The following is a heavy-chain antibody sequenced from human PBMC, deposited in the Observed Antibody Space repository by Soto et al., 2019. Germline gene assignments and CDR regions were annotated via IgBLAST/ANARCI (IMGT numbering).Heavy chain of an antibody. D-gene: IGHD3-10*01. V-gene: IGHV2-5*02. CDR2: IYWDDDK. CDR3: AHRYGSGTYYYYGMDV. CDR1: GFSLSTSGVA. J-gene: IGHJ6*02. Sequence: QITLKESGPTLVKPTKTLTLTCTFSGFSLSTSGVAVGWIRQPPGKALEWLALIYWDDDKRYNPSLKSRLTITKDTSRDQVVLTMTNMDPADTATYYSAHRYGSGTYYYYGMDVWGQGTTVTVSS.